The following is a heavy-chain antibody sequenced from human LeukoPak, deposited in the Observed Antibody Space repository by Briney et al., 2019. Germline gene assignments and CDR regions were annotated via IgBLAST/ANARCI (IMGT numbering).Heavy chain of an antibody. J-gene: IGHJ5*02. CDR3: AREHCSGGSCYSSGWFDP. CDR1: GYTFTGYY. CDR2: INPNSGGT. V-gene: IGHV1-2*02. Sequence: ALVKVSCKASGYTFTGYYMHWVRQAPGQGLEWMGWINPNSGGTNYAQKFQGRVTMTRDTSISTAYMELSRLRSDDTAVYYCAREHCSGGSCYSSGWFDPWGQGTLVTVSS. D-gene: IGHD2-15*01.